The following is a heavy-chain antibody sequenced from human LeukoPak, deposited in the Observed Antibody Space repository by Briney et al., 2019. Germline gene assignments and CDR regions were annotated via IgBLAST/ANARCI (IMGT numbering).Heavy chain of an antibody. CDR2: IHSGGST. J-gene: IGHJ6*04. CDR1: GFTVSSNY. Sequence: GGSLRLSCAASGFTVSSNYMSWVRQAPGKGLEWVSVIHSGGSTYYADSVKGRFTISRDNSKNTLYLQVNSLRAEDTAVYYRARGRERWLPLDVWGKGTTVTVSS. V-gene: IGHV3-53*01. CDR3: ARGRERWLPLDV. D-gene: IGHD5-24*01.